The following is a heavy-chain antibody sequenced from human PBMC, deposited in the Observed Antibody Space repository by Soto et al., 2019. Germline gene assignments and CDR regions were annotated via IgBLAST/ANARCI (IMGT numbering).Heavy chain of an antibody. D-gene: IGHD2-15*01. J-gene: IGHJ5*02. CDR2: ISYDGSNK. CDR3: AKSLGWPNNWFDP. CDR1: GFTFSSYG. V-gene: IGHV3-30*18. Sequence: QVQLVESGGGVVQPGRSLRLSCAASGFTFSSYGMHWVRQAPGKGLEWVAVISYDGSNKYYADSVKGRVTISRDNXKNARDLQMNSLRADDTAVYYWAKSLGWPNNWFDPWGQGTLVTVSS.